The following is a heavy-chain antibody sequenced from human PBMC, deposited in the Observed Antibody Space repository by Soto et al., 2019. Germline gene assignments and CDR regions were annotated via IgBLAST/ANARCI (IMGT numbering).Heavy chain of an antibody. Sequence: QVQLQESGPGLVKPSETLSLMCTVSGGSITNYYWSWIRQSPAKGLEWIGYVSDSGSTKYNPSLNSRVTVSVETSKNQFSLKLTSLTAADTAVYHCARERVGHSAMDVWGQGTTVTVSS. J-gene: IGHJ6*02. D-gene: IGHD1-26*01. V-gene: IGHV4-59*12. CDR3: ARERVGHSAMDV. CDR2: VSDSGST. CDR1: GGSITNYY.